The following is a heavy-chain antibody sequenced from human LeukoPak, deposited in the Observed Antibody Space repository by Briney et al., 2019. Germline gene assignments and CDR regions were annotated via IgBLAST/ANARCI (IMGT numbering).Heavy chain of an antibody. V-gene: IGHV4-59*08. CDR2: IYYSGST. D-gene: IGHD1-26*01. Sequence: SETLSLTCTVSGGSISSYYWSWIRPPPGKGLEWIGYIYYSGSTNYNPSLKSRVTISVDTSKNQFSLKLSSVTAADTAVYYCARAGIVGAMNFDYWGQGTLVTGSS. CDR1: GGSISSYY. J-gene: IGHJ4*02. CDR3: ARAGIVGAMNFDY.